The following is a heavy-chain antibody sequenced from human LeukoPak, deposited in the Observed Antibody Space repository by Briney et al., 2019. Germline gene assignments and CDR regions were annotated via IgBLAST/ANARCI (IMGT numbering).Heavy chain of an antibody. Sequence: SETLSLTCAVYGGFFSGYSWTWIRQPPGKGLEWIGEINHSGSTNYNPSLKSRVTISVDTSKNQFSLRLTSVTAADTAVYYCARGAPGYWGQGTLVTVSS. CDR1: GGFFSGYS. CDR2: INHSGST. J-gene: IGHJ4*02. V-gene: IGHV4-34*01. CDR3: ARGAPGY.